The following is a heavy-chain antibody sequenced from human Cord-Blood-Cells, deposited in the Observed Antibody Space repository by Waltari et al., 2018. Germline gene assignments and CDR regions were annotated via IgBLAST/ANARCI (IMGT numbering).Heavy chain of an antibody. CDR3: ASIAARLFDY. CDR1: GGSFSGYY. J-gene: IGHJ4*02. Sequence: QVQLQQWGAGLLKPSETLSLTCAVYGGSFSGYYWSWIRQPPGKGLGWTGEINQSGSTNNNPSLKGGVTISVDTSKNQFSRKLSSVTAADTAVYYCASIAARLFDYWGQGTLVTVSS. CDR2: INQSGST. V-gene: IGHV4-34*01. D-gene: IGHD6-6*01.